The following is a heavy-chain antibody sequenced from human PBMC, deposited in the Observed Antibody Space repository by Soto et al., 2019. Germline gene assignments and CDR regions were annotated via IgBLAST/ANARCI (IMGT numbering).Heavy chain of an antibody. D-gene: IGHD3-3*01. Sequence: GGSLRLSCAASGFTFTRYSMNWVRQAPGKGLEWVSSISSTTNYIYYGDSMKGRFTISRDNAKNSLYLEMNSLRAEDTAVYYLAREYEDLTSNFDYWGQGTLVTVSS. V-gene: IGHV3-21*06. CDR3: AREYEDLTSNFDY. CDR1: GFTFTRYS. CDR2: ISSTTNYI. J-gene: IGHJ4*02.